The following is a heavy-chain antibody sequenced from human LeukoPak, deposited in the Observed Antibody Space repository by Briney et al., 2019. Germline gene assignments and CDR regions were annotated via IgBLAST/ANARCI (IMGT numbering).Heavy chain of an antibody. CDR3: ARGTTVTGYDY. V-gene: IGHV3-48*01. D-gene: IGHD4-17*01. Sequence: GGSLRLSCAASAFTFSNSNMNWVRQAPGKGLEWVSYISSGGSPIYYTESVKGRFTISRDNAKNSLYLQMNSLRAEDTAVYYCARGTTVTGYDYWGQGTLVTVSS. CDR2: ISSGGSPI. CDR1: AFTFSNSN. J-gene: IGHJ4*02.